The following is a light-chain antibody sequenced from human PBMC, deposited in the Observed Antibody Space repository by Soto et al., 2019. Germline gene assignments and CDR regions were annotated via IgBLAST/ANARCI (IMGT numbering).Light chain of an antibody. CDR1: QSVSTNF. J-gene: IGKJ1*01. Sequence: EIVLTQSPGTLSLSPGEGATLSCRASQSVSTNFFAWYQQKPGQAPRLLIYGASTRATGIPDRFSGSGSGTDFTLTISRLEPEDFAVYYCQQYGRTSWTFGQGTXVEIK. V-gene: IGKV3-20*01. CDR2: GAS. CDR3: QQYGRTSWT.